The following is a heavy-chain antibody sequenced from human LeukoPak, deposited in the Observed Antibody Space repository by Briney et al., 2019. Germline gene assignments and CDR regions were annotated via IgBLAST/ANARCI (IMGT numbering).Heavy chain of an antibody. CDR1: GFTFGTYG. J-gene: IGHJ2*01. D-gene: IGHD7-27*01. CDR3: ARELVSLGTGYFDL. CDR2: ITGYSTWT. V-gene: IGHV3-23*01. Sequence: GGSLRLSCEASGFTFGTYGMTWVRQAPGKGLEWVSGITGYSTWTCYADSVRGRFTISRDNSKNTLHLQMNNLTADDTAIYYCARELVSLGTGYFDLWGRGTLVTVSS.